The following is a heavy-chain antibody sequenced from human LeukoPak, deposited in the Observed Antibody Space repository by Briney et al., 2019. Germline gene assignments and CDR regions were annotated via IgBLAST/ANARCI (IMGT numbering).Heavy chain of an antibody. CDR1: GFIFSHYG. J-gene: IGHJ4*01. CDR3: ARDLGWFYFDQ. D-gene: IGHD3-3*01. Sequence: AGGSLRLSCVASGFIFSHYGMHWVRQAPGKGPEWVSGLNSRSDSIYDADSVKGRFTISRDNSKNTLYLQMNSLRPEDTAIYYCARDLGWFYFDQRGHGTLVTVPS. CDR2: LNSRSDSI. V-gene: IGHV3-23*01.